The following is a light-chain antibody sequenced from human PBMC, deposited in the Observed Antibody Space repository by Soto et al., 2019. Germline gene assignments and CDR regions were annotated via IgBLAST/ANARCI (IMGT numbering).Light chain of an antibody. J-gene: IGKJ3*01. CDR2: DAS. Sequence: EIVLTQSPAPLSLSPGERATLSFIASQSVSRYLAWYQQKPGQAPRLLIYDASTRATGIPVRFRGSGSGTEFTLTISSLQSEDSAVYYCHQYNSWPRGTFGPGTKVDI. CDR1: QSVSRY. CDR3: HQYNSWPRGT. V-gene: IGKV3-15*01.